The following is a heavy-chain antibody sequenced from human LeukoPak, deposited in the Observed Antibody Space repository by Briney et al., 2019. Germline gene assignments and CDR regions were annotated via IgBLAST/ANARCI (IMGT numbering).Heavy chain of an antibody. Sequence: PSQTLSLTCTVSGDSISSGNYYWSWIRQPAGKGLEWIGRIYTSGSTNYNPSLKRRVTISIDTSKKQFSLELSSVTAADTAVYYCARSILREDDYWGRGTLVTVSS. CDR3: ARSILREDDY. J-gene: IGHJ4*01. D-gene: IGHD4-17*01. CDR2: IYTSGST. V-gene: IGHV4-61*02. CDR1: GDSISSGNYY.